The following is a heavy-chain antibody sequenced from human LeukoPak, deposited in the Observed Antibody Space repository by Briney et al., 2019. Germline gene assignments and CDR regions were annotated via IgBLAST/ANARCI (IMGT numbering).Heavy chain of an antibody. Sequence: PSETLSLTCAVYGGSFSGYFWGWIRQPPGKGLEWIGTINYSRSPYYNPSLRSRVTISLDTSKNQFSLKLSSVTAADTAMYYCAREKIGTGTILGKDYYYMDVWGKGTTVTVSS. D-gene: IGHD1-1*01. CDR1: GGSFSGYF. V-gene: IGHV4-34*01. CDR3: AREKIGTGTILGKDYYYMDV. CDR2: INYSRSP. J-gene: IGHJ6*03.